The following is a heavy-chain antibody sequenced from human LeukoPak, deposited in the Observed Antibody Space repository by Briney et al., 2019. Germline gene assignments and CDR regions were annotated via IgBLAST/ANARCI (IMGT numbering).Heavy chain of an antibody. CDR1: SESFSGGY. J-gene: IGHJ5*02. D-gene: IGHD6-13*01. V-gene: IGHV4-34*01. CDR3: ARGYSSSRWSWFDP. Sequence: SETLSLTCSVYSESFSGGYWSWIRQAPGKGLDWIGEISDNEGIKYSPSLKSRVTISVDTSKNQCSLKLSSVTAADTAVYYCARGYSSSRWSWFDPWGQGTLVTVSS. CDR2: ISDNEGI.